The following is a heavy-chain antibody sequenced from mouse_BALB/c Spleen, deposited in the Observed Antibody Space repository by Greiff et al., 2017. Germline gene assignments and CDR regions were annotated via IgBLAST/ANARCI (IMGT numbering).Heavy chain of an antibody. Sequence: VQLQQSGAELVKPGASVKLSCTASGFNIKDTYMHWVKQRPEQGLEWIGRIDPANGNTKYDPKFQGKATITADTSSNTAYLQLSSLTSEDTAVYYCARDYGYDDALYAMDYWGQGTSVTVSS. V-gene: IGHV14-3*02. J-gene: IGHJ4*01. D-gene: IGHD2-2*01. CDR3: ARDYGYDDALYAMDY. CDR1: GFNIKDTY. CDR2: IDPANGNT.